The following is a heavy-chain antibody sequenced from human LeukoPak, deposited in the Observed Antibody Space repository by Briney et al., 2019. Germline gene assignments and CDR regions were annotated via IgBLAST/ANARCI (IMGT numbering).Heavy chain of an antibody. CDR1: GFTFSGYG. CDR2: IRYDGSNK. D-gene: IGHD2-2*01. CDR3: AKDRSGPEYQLPPYYFDY. V-gene: IGHV3-30*02. J-gene: IGHJ4*02. Sequence: GGSLRLSCAASGFTFSGYGMHWVRQAPGKGLEWVAFIRYDGSNKYYADSVKGRFTISRDNSKNTLYLQMNSLRAEDTAVYYCAKDRSGPEYQLPPYYFDYWGQGTLVTVSS.